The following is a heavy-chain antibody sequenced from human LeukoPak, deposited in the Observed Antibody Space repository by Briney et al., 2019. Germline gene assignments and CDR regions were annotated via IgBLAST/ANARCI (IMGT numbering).Heavy chain of an antibody. CDR2: INHSGST. J-gene: IGHJ5*02. D-gene: IGHD3-3*01. Sequence: SETLSLTCAGNGGSFSGYYWSWIRQPPGKGLEWIGEINHSGSTNYNPSLKSRVTISVDTSKNQFSLKLSSVTAADTAVYYCASLRFLESLELEEDPNWFDPWGQGTLVTVSS. CDR1: GGSFSGYY. CDR3: ASLRFLESLELEEDPNWFDP. V-gene: IGHV4-34*01.